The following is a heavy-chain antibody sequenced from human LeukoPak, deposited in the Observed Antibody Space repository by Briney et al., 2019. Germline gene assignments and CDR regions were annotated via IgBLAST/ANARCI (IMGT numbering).Heavy chain of an antibody. CDR1: GFPFTRFY. Sequence: GGSLRLSCAVPGFPFTRFYMSWIRQAPGKGLEWISYIGLSGSPLDYADSVRGRFPISRDNAKNSLYLEMNSLRAEDTAVYCCARKDFSSGSFSYWGEGALVTVSS. J-gene: IGHJ4*02. CDR3: ARKDFSSGSFSY. V-gene: IGHV3-11*04. D-gene: IGHD3-22*01. CDR2: IGLSGSPL.